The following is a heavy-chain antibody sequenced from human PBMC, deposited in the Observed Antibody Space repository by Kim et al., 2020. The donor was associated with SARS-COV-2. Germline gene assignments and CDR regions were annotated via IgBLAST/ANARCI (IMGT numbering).Heavy chain of an antibody. Sequence: SETLSLTCTVSGGSINSGGYYWSWVRRHPGQGLEWIGHISYAGSTNYNPSLTGRISMSVDTSKNQFSLKLTSVTAADTAVYYCATSTHYGSVSYYQSDAFDVWGRRTVVTVSS. J-gene: IGHJ3*01. V-gene: IGHV4-31*03. CDR2: ISYAGST. CDR1: GGSINSGGYY. CDR3: ATSTHYGSVSYYQSDAFDV. D-gene: IGHD3-10*01.